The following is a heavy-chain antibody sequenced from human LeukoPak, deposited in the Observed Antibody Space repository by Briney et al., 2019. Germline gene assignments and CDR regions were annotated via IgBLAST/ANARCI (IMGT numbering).Heavy chain of an antibody. CDR3: ARGYCSSTSCLHVNHGLDAFDI. V-gene: IGHV4-59*01. D-gene: IGHD2-2*01. Sequence: SETLSLTCTVSGGSISSYYWSWIRQPPGKGLEWIGYIYYSGSTNYNPSLKSRVTISVDTSKNQFSLKLSSVTAADTAVYYCARGYCSSTSCLHVNHGLDAFDIWGQGTMVTVSS. J-gene: IGHJ3*02. CDR2: IYYSGST. CDR1: GGSISSYY.